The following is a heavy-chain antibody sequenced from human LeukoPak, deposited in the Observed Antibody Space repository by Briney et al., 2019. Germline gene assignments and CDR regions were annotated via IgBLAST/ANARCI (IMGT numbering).Heavy chain of an antibody. D-gene: IGHD3-3*01. V-gene: IGHV3-23*01. CDR3: AKERAILRGWSGPNGY. CDR2: ISGSGGST. Sequence: PGGSLRLSCAASGFTFSSYAMSWVRQAPGKGLEWVSAISGSGGSTYYADSVKGRFTISRDNSKNTLYLQMNSLRAEDTAVYYCAKERAILRGWSGPNGYWGQGTLVTVSS. J-gene: IGHJ4*02. CDR1: GFTFSSYA.